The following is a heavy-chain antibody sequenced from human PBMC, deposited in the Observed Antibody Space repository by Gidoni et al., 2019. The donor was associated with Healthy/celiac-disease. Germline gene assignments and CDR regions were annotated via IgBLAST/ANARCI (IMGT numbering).Heavy chain of an antibody. Sequence: QVQLVQSGAEVKKPGSSVKVSCKASGGTFRSYAISWVRQAPGQGLEWMGRIIPILGIANYAQKFQGRVTITADKSTSTAYMELSSLRSEDTAVYYCAREIITDYVWGSYRYGYFDYWGQGTLVTVSS. V-gene: IGHV1-69*09. CDR3: AREIITDYVWGSYRYGYFDY. CDR2: IIPILGIA. J-gene: IGHJ4*02. D-gene: IGHD3-16*02. CDR1: GGTFRSYA.